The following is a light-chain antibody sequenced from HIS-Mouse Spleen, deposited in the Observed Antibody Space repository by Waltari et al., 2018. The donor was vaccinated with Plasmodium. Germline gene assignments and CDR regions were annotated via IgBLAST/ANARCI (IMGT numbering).Light chain of an antibody. CDR2: AAS. CDR3: QQYYSYLLT. Sequence: AIRMTQSPSSFSASTGDRVTITCRASQGISSYLAWYQQKPGKAPKLLIYAASTLQSGVPSRFSSSGSGTDFTLTISCLQSEDFATYYCQQYYSYLLTFGGGTKVEIK. J-gene: IGKJ4*01. V-gene: IGKV1-8*01. CDR1: QGISSY.